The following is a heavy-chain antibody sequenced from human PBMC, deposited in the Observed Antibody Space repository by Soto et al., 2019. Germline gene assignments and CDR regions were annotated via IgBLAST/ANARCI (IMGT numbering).Heavy chain of an antibody. V-gene: IGHV3-23*01. CDR2: ISGSGGST. CDR1: GFTFSSYA. D-gene: IGHD2-15*01. J-gene: IGHJ3*02. CDR3: AKVGTVVTRRETTKSLAFDI. Sequence: EVQLLESGGGLVQPGGSLRLSCAASGFTFSSYAMSWVRQAPGKGLEWVSAISGSGGSTYYADSVKGRFTISRDNSKNTLYLQRNSLRAEDTAVYYCAKVGTVVTRRETTKSLAFDIWGQGTMVTVSS.